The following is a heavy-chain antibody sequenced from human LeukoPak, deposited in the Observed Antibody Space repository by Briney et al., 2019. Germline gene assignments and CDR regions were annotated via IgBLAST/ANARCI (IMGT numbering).Heavy chain of an antibody. CDR3: AKSVVGSGSYSTDGFDI. D-gene: IGHD3-10*01. Sequence: GKSLTLSCVVSGFNFDNFAMHWVRQPLGKGLEWVAVISHDGRTKYYADSMKGRITISRDNSKNTLYLQMNSLRAEDTAVYYCAKSVVGSGSYSTDGFDIWGQGTRVTVSS. J-gene: IGHJ3*02. CDR1: GFNFDNFA. V-gene: IGHV3-30-3*02. CDR2: ISHDGRTK.